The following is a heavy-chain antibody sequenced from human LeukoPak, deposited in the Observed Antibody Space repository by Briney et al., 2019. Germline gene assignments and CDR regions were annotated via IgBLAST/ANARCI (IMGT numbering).Heavy chain of an antibody. V-gene: IGHV4-34*01. CDR3: AREAYYDSSGRFEGAFDI. CDR2: INHSGST. Sequence: PSETLSLTCAVYGGSFSGYYWSCIRQPPGKGLEWIGEINHSGSTNYNPSLKSPVTISVDTSKNQFSLKLNSVTAADTAVYYCAREAYYDSSGRFEGAFDIWGQGTMVTVSS. CDR1: GGSFSGYY. J-gene: IGHJ3*02. D-gene: IGHD3-22*01.